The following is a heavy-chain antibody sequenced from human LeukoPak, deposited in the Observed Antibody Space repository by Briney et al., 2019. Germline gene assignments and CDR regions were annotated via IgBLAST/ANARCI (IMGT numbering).Heavy chain of an antibody. CDR1: GYTFTGYY. Sequence: ASVKVSCKASGYTFTGYYMHWVRQAPGQGLEWIGLINPTGTGTLYAQKFQGRVTMTRDVSTSTDYMELSSLRSEDTAVHYCARDNSVGDIAWWFDPWGQGTLVTVSS. CDR3: ARDNSVGDIAWWFDP. CDR2: INPTGTGT. J-gene: IGHJ5*02. V-gene: IGHV1-46*01. D-gene: IGHD3-10*01.